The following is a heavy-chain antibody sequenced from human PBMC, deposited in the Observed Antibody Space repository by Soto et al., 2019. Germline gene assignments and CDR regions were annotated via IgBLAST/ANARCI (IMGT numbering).Heavy chain of an antibody. CDR2: TYYGSKWYN. V-gene: IGHV6-1*01. D-gene: IGHD6-13*01. J-gene: IGHJ4*02. Sequence: SQTLSLTCAISGDSVSSNSAALNWIRQSPSRGLGWLGRTYYGSKWYNDYAVSVKGRITINPDTSKNQFSLHLHSVTPEDTAVYYRARDRSPGSSSWYDYWGQGALVTVSS. CDR1: GDSVSSNSAA. CDR3: ARDRSPGSSSWYDY.